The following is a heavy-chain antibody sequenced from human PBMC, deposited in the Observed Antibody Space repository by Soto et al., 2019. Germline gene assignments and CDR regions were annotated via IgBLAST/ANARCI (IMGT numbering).Heavy chain of an antibody. CDR1: GGSISSDGHT. D-gene: IGHD3-22*01. Sequence: SETLSLTCAVSGGSISSDGHTWNWIRQPPGKALEWIGYIYHSGSTFYNPSLRRRVTMSVDRSKNQFSLRLTSVTAADTAVYYCAREEVLLTKFDLWGQGSLVTVSS. J-gene: IGHJ5*02. CDR3: AREEVLLTKFDL. CDR2: IYHSGST. V-gene: IGHV4-30-2*01.